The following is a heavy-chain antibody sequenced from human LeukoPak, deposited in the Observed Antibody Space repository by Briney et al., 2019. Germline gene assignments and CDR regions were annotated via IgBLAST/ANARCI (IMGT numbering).Heavy chain of an antibody. D-gene: IGHD3-10*01. V-gene: IGHV3-30*03. J-gene: IGHJ4*02. CDR1: GFTFSWYG. Sequence: PGRSLRLSCAASGFTFSWYGMHWVRQAPGKGLEWVAVISYDGSNKYYADSVKGRFTISRDNSKNTLYLQMNSLRAEDTAVYYCARNFFGESTDYWGQGTLVTVSS. CDR2: ISYDGSNK. CDR3: ARNFFGESTDY.